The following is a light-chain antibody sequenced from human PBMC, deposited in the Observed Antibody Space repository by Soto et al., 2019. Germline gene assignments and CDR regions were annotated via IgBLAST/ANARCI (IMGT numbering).Light chain of an antibody. V-gene: IGLV1-40*01. Sequence: QSVLTQPPSVSGAPGQRVTISCTGSSSNIGAGYHVHWYQQLPGTAPKLLIYANSNRPSGVPDRFSGSKSGSSASLAITGLQAEDEADYSCQSYDSSLSAWVFGGGTKVTVL. CDR1: SSNIGAGYH. CDR3: QSYDSSLSAWV. J-gene: IGLJ2*01. CDR2: ANS.